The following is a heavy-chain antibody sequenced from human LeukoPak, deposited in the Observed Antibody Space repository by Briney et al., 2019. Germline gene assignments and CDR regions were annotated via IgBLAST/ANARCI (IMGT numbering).Heavy chain of an antibody. V-gene: IGHV4-59*01. CDR3: ARGWGRDYYDSSGYHDAFDI. Sequence: PSETLSLTCTVSGGSISSYYWSWIRQPPGKGLEWIGYIYYSGSTNYNPSLRSRVTISVDTSKNQFSLKLSSVTAADTAVYYCARGWGRDYYDSSGYHDAFDIWGQGTMVTVSS. D-gene: IGHD3-22*01. J-gene: IGHJ3*02. CDR1: GGSISSYY. CDR2: IYYSGST.